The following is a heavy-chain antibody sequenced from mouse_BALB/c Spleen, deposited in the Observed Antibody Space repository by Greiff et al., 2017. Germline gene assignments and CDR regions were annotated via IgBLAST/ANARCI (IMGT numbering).Heavy chain of an antibody. V-gene: IGHV5-12-1*01. D-gene: IGHD2-1*01. CDR3: ARHYGNYAMDY. Sequence: DVMLVESGGGLVKPGGSLKLSCAASGFAFSSYDMSWVRQTPEKRLEWVAYISSGGGSTYYPDTVKGRFTISRDNAKNTLYLQMSSLKSEDTAMYYCARHYGNYAMDYWGQGTSVTVSS. CDR2: ISSGGGST. CDR1: GFAFSSYD. J-gene: IGHJ4*01.